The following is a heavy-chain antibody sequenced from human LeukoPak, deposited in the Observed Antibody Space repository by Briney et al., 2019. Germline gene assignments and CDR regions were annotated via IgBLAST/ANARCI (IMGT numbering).Heavy chain of an antibody. CDR1: GDSISSYY. J-gene: IGHJ4*02. D-gene: IGHD1-26*01. CDR3: ASTSGSYIFVY. V-gene: IGHV4-59*01. CDR2: IYYSGRT. Sequence: PSETLSLTCTVSGDSISSYYWSWVRQAPGKELEWIAYIYYSGRTNYNPSLKSRVTMSIDTSKNNFSLNLSSVTAADTAVYYCASTSGSYIFVYWGQGILVTVSS.